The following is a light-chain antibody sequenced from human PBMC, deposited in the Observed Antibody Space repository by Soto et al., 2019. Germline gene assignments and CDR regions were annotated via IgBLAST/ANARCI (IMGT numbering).Light chain of an antibody. Sequence: QSVLTQPPSVSGAPGERVTISCTGRSSNIGSGYPVHWYQQLPGTAPKLLIYNNNYRPSGVPDRFVGSQSGTSASLAITGLQDEDEGDYYCATWDDSLNGWVFGGGTKVTVL. CDR2: NNN. CDR3: ATWDDSLNGWV. V-gene: IGLV1-40*01. CDR1: SSNIGSGYP. J-gene: IGLJ3*02.